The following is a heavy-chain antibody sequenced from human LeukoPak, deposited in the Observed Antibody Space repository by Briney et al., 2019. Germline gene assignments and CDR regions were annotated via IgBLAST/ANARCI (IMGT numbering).Heavy chain of an antibody. CDR3: ARVVGKYSSSWYY. CDR1: GFTFSSYE. D-gene: IGHD6-13*01. J-gene: IGHJ4*02. Sequence: GGSLRLSCAASGFTFSSYEMNWVRQAPGKGLEWVSYISSSGSTIYYADSVKGRFTISRDNAKNSLYLQMNSLRDEDTAVYYCARVVGKYSSSWYYWGQGTLVTVSS. CDR2: ISSSGSTI. V-gene: IGHV3-48*03.